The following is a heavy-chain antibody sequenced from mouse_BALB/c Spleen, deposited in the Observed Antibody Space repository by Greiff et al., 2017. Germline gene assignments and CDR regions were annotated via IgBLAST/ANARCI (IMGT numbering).Heavy chain of an antibody. CDR1: GYSITSDYA. Sequence: EVQLQQSGPGLVKPSQSLSLTCTVTGYSITSDYAWNWIRQFPGNKLEWMGYISYSGSTSYNPSLKSRISITRDTSKNQFFLQLNSVTTEDTATYYCARGEYGNPAWFAYWGQGTLVTVSA. V-gene: IGHV3-2*02. J-gene: IGHJ3*01. D-gene: IGHD2-10*02. CDR2: ISYSGST. CDR3: ARGEYGNPAWFAY.